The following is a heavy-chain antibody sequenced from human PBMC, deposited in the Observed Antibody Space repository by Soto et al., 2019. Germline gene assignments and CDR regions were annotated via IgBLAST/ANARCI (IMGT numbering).Heavy chain of an antibody. D-gene: IGHD3-10*01. CDR1: CGSGSSSDYC. Sequence: PSETLSLTCTVSCGSGSSSDYCWSWFRQPPGKGLVWIEYTCHSGSTDYTPSLNSRITTSVDTSKPQFSMKLNSVTAVDTAVYYCARDRLLGWSGFGASYCMDVWGQVTTVTVSS. J-gene: IGHJ6*02. CDR3: ARDRLLGWSGFGASYCMDV. V-gene: IGHV4-30-4*01. CDR2: TCHSGST.